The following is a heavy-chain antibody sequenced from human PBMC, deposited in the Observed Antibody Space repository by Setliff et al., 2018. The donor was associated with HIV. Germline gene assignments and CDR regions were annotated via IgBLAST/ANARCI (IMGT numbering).Heavy chain of an antibody. CDR2: ISRFFNTT. V-gene: IGHV1-69*13. D-gene: IGHD3-16*01. CDR1: GDTYRNYA. CDR3: ARGWGSPRDSQVRYISLDH. Sequence: SVKVSCKASGDTYRNYAVNWVRQAPGQGLEWMGAISRFFNTTTYAHNFQGRVTITADESTSTGYMELRSLRSDDTAVYYCARGWGSPRDSQVRYISLDHWGQGSLVTVSS. J-gene: IGHJ4*02.